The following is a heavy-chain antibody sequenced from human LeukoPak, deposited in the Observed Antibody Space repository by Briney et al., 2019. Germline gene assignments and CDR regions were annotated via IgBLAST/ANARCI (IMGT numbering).Heavy chain of an antibody. CDR3: AKGYLYFDY. J-gene: IGHJ4*02. V-gene: IGHV3-23*01. CDR1: GFTFSSYA. CDR2: VSGRGDST. Sequence: GGSLRLSCAASGFTFSSYAMSWVRQAPGKGLEWVSGVSGRGDSTYYADSVKGRFTISRDNSKNTLYLQMNSLRAEDTAVYYCAKGYLYFDYWGQGTLVTVSS. D-gene: IGHD1-1*01.